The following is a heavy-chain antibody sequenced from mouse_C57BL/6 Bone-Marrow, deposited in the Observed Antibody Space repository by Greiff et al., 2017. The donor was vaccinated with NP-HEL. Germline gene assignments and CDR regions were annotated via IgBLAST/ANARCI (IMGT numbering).Heavy chain of an antibody. Sequence: VQLQQPGAELVMPGASVKLSCKASGYTFTSYWMHWVKQRPGQGLEWIGEIDPSDSYTNYNQKFKGKSTLTVDKSSSTAYMQLSSLTSEDSAVYYCAREGTTVALDYWGQGTTLTVSS. V-gene: IGHV1-69*01. D-gene: IGHD1-1*01. J-gene: IGHJ2*01. CDR1: GYTFTSYW. CDR2: IDPSDSYT. CDR3: AREGTTVALDY.